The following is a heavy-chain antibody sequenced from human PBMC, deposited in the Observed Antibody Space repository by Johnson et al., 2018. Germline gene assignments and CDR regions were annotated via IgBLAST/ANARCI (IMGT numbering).Heavy chain of an antibody. CDR2: ISYDGSNK. CDR3: ARSVTSYCSSTSCYHYYYGMDV. Sequence: VQLVETGGGLVKPGGSLKLSCAASGFTFSGSAMHWVRQAPGRGMEWVALISYDGSNKYYADSVKGRFTISRDNAKNSLYLQRNSLRAEDTAVYYCARSVTSYCSSTSCYHYYYGMDVSGQGTTVTVSS. J-gene: IGHJ6*02. D-gene: IGHD2-2*01. V-gene: IGHV3-30*04. CDR1: GFTFSGSA.